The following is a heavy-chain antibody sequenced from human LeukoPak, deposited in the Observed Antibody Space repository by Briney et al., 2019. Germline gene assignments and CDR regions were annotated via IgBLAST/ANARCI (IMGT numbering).Heavy chain of an antibody. J-gene: IGHJ4*02. V-gene: IGHV4-59*01. D-gene: IGHD5-18*01. CDR3: ARGRVDTAMVYYFDY. CDR1: GGSISSYY. CDR2: IYYSGST. Sequence: SETLSLTCTVSGGSISSYYWSWIRRPPGKGLVWIGYIYYSGSTNYNPSLKSRVTISVDTSKNQFSLKLNSVTAADTAVYYCARGRVDTAMVYYFDYWGQGTLVTVSS.